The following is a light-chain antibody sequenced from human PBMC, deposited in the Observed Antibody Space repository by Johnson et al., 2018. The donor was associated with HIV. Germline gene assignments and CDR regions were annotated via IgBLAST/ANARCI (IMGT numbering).Light chain of an antibody. J-gene: IGLJ1*01. Sequence: QSVLTQPPSVSAAPGQKVTISCSGSSSNIGNNYVSWYQQLPGTAPKLLIYENNKRPSGIPDRFSGSKSGSSATLGITGLQTRDEADYYCGTWDSSLSVSYVFGSGTKVTVL. CDR2: ENN. CDR3: GTWDSSLSVSYV. V-gene: IGLV1-51*02. CDR1: SSNIGNNY.